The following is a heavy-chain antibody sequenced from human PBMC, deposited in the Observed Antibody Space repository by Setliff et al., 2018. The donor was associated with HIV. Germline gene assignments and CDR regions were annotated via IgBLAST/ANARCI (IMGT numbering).Heavy chain of an antibody. V-gene: IGHV1-69*13. D-gene: IGHD7-27*01. J-gene: IGHJ4*02. CDR3: ARGPLLAGDGPYYFDY. CDR2: IIPLSGTA. CDR1: GGTFSNHV. Sequence: WALVKVSCKASGGTFSNHVITWVRQAPGQGLEGMGGIIPLSGTANYAQKFRGRLTITADESTRTAYMELSSLRSEDTAVFYCARGPLLAGDGPYYFDYWGQGTRVTVSS.